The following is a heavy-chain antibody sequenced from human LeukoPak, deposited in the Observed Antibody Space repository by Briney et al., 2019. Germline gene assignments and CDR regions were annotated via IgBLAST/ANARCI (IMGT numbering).Heavy chain of an antibody. V-gene: IGHV1-18*01. CDR2: ISAYNGNT. D-gene: IGHD2-2*01. J-gene: IGHJ3*02. Sequence: ASVKVSCKASGYTFTSYGISWVRQAPGQGLEWMGWISAYNGNTNYAQKLQGRVTMTTDTSTSTAYMELRSLRSDDTAVYYCARDSVVPAAWGTAFDIWGQGTMVTVSS. CDR1: GYTFTSYG. CDR3: ARDSVVPAAWGTAFDI.